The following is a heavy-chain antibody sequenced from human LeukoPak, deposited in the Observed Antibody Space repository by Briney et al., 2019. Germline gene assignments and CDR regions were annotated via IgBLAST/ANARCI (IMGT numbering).Heavy chain of an antibody. Sequence: SQTLSLTCAISGDSVSSNSAAWNWIRQSPSRGLEWLGRTYYRSKWYNDYAVSVKSRITINPDTSKNQFSLQLNSVTPEDTAVYYCARTYYYDSSGYSSFDYWGQGTLVTVPS. D-gene: IGHD3-22*01. CDR2: TYYRSKWYN. V-gene: IGHV6-1*01. CDR1: GDSVSSNSAA. J-gene: IGHJ4*02. CDR3: ARTYYYDSSGYSSFDY.